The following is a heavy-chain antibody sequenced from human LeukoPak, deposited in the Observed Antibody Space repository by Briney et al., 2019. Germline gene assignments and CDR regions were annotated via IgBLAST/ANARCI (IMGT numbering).Heavy chain of an antibody. CDR3: ARVGVVVTLSLDY. J-gene: IGHJ4*02. D-gene: IGHD3-22*01. Sequence: GGSLRLSCAASGFILSSYWMSWVRQAPGKGLVWVSRINSDGSSTSYADSVKGRFTISRDNAKNTLYLQMNSLRAEDTAVYYCARVGVVVTLSLDYWGQGTLVTVSS. V-gene: IGHV3-74*01. CDR1: GFILSSYW. CDR2: INSDGSST.